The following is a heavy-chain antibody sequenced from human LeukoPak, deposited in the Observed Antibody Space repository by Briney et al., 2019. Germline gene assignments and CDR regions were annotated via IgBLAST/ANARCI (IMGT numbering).Heavy chain of an antibody. CDR3: ARQSLRDSDFWSGYPKLGFDP. CDR2: IYYSGST. CDR1: GGSISSSSYY. D-gene: IGHD3-3*01. J-gene: IGHJ5*02. Sequence: SGTLSLTCTVSGGSISSSSYYWGWIRQPPGKGLEWIGSIYYSGSTYYNPSLKSRVTISVDTSKNQFSLKLSSVTAADTAVYYCARQSLRDSDFWSGYPKLGFDPWGQGTLVTVSS. V-gene: IGHV4-39*01.